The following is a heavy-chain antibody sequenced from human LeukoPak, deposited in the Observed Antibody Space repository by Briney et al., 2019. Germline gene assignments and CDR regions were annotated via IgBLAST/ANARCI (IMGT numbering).Heavy chain of an antibody. D-gene: IGHD3-22*01. CDR1: GGSFSGYY. Sequence: SETLSLTCVVYGGSFSGYYWSWIRQPPGKGLEWIGEINHSGSTNYNPSLKSRVTISVDTSKNQFSLKLSSVTAADTAVYYCARKLGYYYDSSGYSHPGTFDYWGQGTLVTVSS. V-gene: IGHV4-34*01. CDR2: INHSGST. CDR3: ARKLGYYYDSSGYSHPGTFDY. J-gene: IGHJ4*02.